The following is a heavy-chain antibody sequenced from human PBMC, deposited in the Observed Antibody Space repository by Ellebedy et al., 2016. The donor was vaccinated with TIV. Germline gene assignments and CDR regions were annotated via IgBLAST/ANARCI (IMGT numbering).Heavy chain of an antibody. J-gene: IGHJ6*02. Sequence: GGSLRLSXAASGFTFSNAWMSWVRQAPGKGLEWVGRIKSKTDGGTTDYAAPVKGRFTISRDDSKNTLYLQMNSLKTEDTAVYYCTTASLRIFYYGMDVWGQGTTVTVSS. CDR3: TTASLRIFYYGMDV. V-gene: IGHV3-15*01. CDR1: GFTFSNAW. CDR2: IKSKTDGGTT. D-gene: IGHD2/OR15-2a*01.